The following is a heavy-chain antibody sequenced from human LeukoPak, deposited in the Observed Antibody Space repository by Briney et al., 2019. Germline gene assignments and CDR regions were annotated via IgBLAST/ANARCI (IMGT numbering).Heavy chain of an antibody. Sequence: GESLKISCKGSGYSFTNDWIGWVRQMPGKGLEWMGIIYPGDSNTRYSPSFQGQVTITADKSISTAYLQWSSLKASDTAMYCCARTTGDFAFDYWGQGTLVTVSS. CDR2: IYPGDSNT. CDR1: GYSFTNDW. V-gene: IGHV5-51*01. J-gene: IGHJ4*02. D-gene: IGHD7-27*01. CDR3: ARTTGDFAFDY.